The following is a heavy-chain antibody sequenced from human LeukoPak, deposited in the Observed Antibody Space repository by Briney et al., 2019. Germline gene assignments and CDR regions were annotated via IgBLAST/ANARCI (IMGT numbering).Heavy chain of an antibody. D-gene: IGHD3-16*01. CDR2: IYHSGST. V-gene: IGHV4-38-2*02. CDR1: GYSISSGYY. J-gene: IGHJ5*02. Sequence: SETLSLTCTVSGYSISSGYYWGWIRQPPGKGLEWIGSIYHSGSTYYNPSLKSRVTVSVDTSKNQFSLKLSSVTAADTAVYYCARVGGGRSNWFDPWGQGTLVTVSS. CDR3: ARVGGGRSNWFDP.